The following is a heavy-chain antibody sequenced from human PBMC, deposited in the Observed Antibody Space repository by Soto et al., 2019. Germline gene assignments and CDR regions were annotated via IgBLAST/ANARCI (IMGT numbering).Heavy chain of an antibody. CDR2: ISGSDGRT. CDR1: GFMFKKYA. D-gene: IGHD2-21*02. V-gene: IGHV3-23*01. J-gene: IGHJ4*02. CDR3: AKEPLSSLATRLYYFDH. Sequence: EVQLLESGGGLVQPGGSLRLSCAASGFMFKKYAMSWVRQAPGKGLEWVSGISGSDGRTSYAESVKGRFTISRANSKSTLHLQMNSLRPEDTAMYYCAKEPLSSLATRLYYFDHWGQGNLVTVSS.